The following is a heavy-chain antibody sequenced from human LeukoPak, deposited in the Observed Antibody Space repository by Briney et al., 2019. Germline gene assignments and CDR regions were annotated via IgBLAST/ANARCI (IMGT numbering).Heavy chain of an antibody. CDR3: AKASAMIVVVSKHFDY. J-gene: IGHJ4*02. D-gene: IGHD3-22*01. Sequence: GGSLRLSCAASGFTFRSYGMSWVRQAPGKGLEWVSSISSSSSYIYYADSVKGRFTISRDNSKNTLYLQMNSLRAEDTAVYYCAKASAMIVVVSKHFDYWGQGTLVTVSS. V-gene: IGHV3-23*01. CDR1: GFTFRSYG. CDR2: ISSSSSYI.